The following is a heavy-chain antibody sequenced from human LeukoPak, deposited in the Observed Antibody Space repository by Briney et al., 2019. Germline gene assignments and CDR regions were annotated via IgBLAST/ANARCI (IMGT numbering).Heavy chain of an antibody. CDR2: INPNSDDT. CDR1: GYTFIGYY. Sequence: ASVKVSCKPSGYTFIGYYMHWLRQAPGQGLEWLGWINPNSDDTYYAQKFHGRVTMTRDTSIITVYLQLDRLRSDERAVYYCATPNTRGNYEMFYWSQGTLVTVSS. CDR3: ATPNTRGNYEMFY. V-gene: IGHV1-2*02. J-gene: IGHJ4*02. D-gene: IGHD1-7*01.